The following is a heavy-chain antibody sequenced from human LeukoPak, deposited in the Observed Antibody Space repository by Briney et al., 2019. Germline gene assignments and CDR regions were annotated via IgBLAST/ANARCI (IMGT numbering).Heavy chain of an antibody. CDR1: GFTFSSYS. D-gene: IGHD3-10*01. CDR2: ISSSSSYI. V-gene: IGHV3-21*01. J-gene: IGHJ6*02. Sequence: GGSLRLSCAASGFTFSSYSMNWVRQAPGKGLEWVSSISSSSSYIYYADSVKGRFTISRDNAKNSLYLQMNSLRAEDTAVYYCARDRRDYGSGSYYPRYGMDVWGQGTTVTVSS. CDR3: ARDRRDYGSGSYYPRYGMDV.